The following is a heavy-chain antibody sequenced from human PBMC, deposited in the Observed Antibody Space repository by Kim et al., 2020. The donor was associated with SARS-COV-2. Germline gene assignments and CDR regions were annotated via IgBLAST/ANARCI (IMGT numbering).Heavy chain of an antibody. Sequence: ADSVKGRFTISRDNSKNTLYLQMNSLRAEDTAVYYCAKGGYRLRYYFDYWGQGTLVTVSS. D-gene: IGHD5-18*01. CDR3: AKGGYRLRYYFDY. V-gene: IGHV3-23*01. J-gene: IGHJ4*02.